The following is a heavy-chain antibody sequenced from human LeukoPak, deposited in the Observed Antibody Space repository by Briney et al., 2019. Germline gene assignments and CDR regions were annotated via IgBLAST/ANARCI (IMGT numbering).Heavy chain of an antibody. CDR1: GGSIRSSSYY. CDR2: IYYSGST. V-gene: IGHV4-39*01. Sequence: PSETLSLTCTVSGGSIRSSSYYWGWIRQPPGEGLEWIASIYYSGSTYYNPSIKSRVTISVDTSKNQFSLKLSSVTAADTAVYYCARLNYDSSGHLRTLYYFDYWGQGTLVTVSS. J-gene: IGHJ4*02. D-gene: IGHD3-22*01. CDR3: ARLNYDSSGHLRTLYYFDY.